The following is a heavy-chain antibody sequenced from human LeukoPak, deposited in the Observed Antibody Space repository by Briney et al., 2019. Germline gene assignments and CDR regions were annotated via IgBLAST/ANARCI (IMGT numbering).Heavy chain of an antibody. CDR2: IYPGNSDT. Sequence: GESLKISCKGSGYSFTNYWIGWVRQMSGKGLEWVGIIYPGNSDTRYGPSFQGQVTISADKSITTAYLQWSSLQASDTAMYYCARRDTYYGSGSYFADAFDFWGQGTKVTVSS. CDR3: ARRDTYYGSGSYFADAFDF. J-gene: IGHJ3*01. D-gene: IGHD3-10*01. CDR1: GYSFTNYW. V-gene: IGHV5-51*01.